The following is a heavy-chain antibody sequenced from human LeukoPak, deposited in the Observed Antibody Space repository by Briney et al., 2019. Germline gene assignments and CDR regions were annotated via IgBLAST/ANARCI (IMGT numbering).Heavy chain of an antibody. CDR2: ISAYNGNT. CDR1: GYTFTSYG. Sequence: ASVKVSCKASGYTFTSYGISWGRQAPGQGLEWMGWISAYNGNTNDAQKLQGRVTMTTDTSTSTAYMELRSLRSDDTVVYYCARAALVDTADYWGQGTLVTVSS. CDR3: ARAALVDTADY. J-gene: IGHJ4*02. V-gene: IGHV1-18*01. D-gene: IGHD5-18*01.